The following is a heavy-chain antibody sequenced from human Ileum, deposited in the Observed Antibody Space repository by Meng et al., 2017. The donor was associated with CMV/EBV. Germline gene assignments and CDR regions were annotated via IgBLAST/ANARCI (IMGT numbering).Heavy chain of an antibody. J-gene: IGHJ5*02. D-gene: IGHD3-16*01. Sequence: GGSLRLSCKGSGYSFTSFWIGWVRQMPGKGLEWMGIIFPDDSHTRYSPSFQGQVTISADKSISTAYLQWSSLKASDTAMYYCARQGGVVGWFDPWAQGTLVTVSS. CDR3: ARQGGVVGWFDP. CDR1: GYSFTSFW. V-gene: IGHV5-51*01. CDR2: IFPDDSHT.